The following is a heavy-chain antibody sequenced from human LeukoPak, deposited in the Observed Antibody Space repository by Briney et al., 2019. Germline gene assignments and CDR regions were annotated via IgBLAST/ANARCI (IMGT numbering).Heavy chain of an antibody. Sequence: VGSLRLSCAASGFIFSSYHMNWVRQAPGKGLEWVSYISSSSSTIHYADSVKGRFTISRDNAKNSLYLQMNSLRDEDTAVNYCADLEGWRGYWGQGTLVTVSS. CDR1: GFIFSSYH. CDR2: ISSSSSTI. CDR3: ADLEGWRGY. D-gene: IGHD3-3*01. J-gene: IGHJ4*02. V-gene: IGHV3-48*02.